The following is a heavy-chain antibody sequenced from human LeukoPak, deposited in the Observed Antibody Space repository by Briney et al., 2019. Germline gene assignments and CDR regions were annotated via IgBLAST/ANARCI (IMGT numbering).Heavy chain of an antibody. CDR2: VSSRSDYI. Sequence: GGSLRLSCAASGFTSSSYSMNWVRQAPGKGLEWVSYVSSRSDYIYYADSVKGRFTISRDNAKSSLYLQMNSLRAEDTAVYYCAREGFGYCSSTSCLNWFDPWGQGTLVTASS. CDR1: GFTSSSYS. J-gene: IGHJ5*02. D-gene: IGHD2-2*01. V-gene: IGHV3-21*01. CDR3: AREGFGYCSSTSCLNWFDP.